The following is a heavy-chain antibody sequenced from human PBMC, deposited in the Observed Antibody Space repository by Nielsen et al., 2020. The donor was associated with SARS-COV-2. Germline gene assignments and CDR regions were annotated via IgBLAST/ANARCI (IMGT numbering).Heavy chain of an antibody. D-gene: IGHD4-11*01. CDR1: GYTFTGYY. V-gene: IGHV1-2*02. CDR2: INPNSGGT. Sequence: ASVKVSCKASGYTFTGYYIHWVRQAPGQGLEWMGWINPNSGGTDYAQKFQGRVTMTWDTSITTAYMELSRLRSDDTAVYYCTMPDASNGKWGQGTLVTVSS. CDR3: TMPDASNGK. J-gene: IGHJ4*02.